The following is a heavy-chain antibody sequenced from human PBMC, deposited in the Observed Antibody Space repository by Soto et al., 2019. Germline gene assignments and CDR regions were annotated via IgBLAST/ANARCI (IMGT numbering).Heavy chain of an antibody. CDR2: ILPSLALA. V-gene: IGHV1-69*02. D-gene: IGHD3-9*01. J-gene: IGHJ4*02. CDR3: ASGSGSITIYQAIDY. Sequence: QVQLVQSGAEVKKPGSSVKVSCKASGGTFSSYTISWVRLAPGQGLEWRGRILPSLALANYAQKVQGRVTITEHKSTSTAYMELSSLRSENTAGYYCASGSGSITIYQAIDYWGQGTLVTVSS. CDR1: GGTFSSYT.